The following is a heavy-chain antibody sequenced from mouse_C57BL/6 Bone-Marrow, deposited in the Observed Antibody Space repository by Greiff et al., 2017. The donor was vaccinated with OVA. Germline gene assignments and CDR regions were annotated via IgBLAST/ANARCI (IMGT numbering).Heavy chain of an antibody. Sequence: EVHLVESGEGLVKPGGSLKLSCAASGFTLSSYAMSWVRQTPDKRLEWVAYISSGGDYIYYADTVKGRFTISRDNARNTLYLQMSSLKSEDTAMYYCTRLLDAMDYCGQGTSVTVSS. CDR1: GFTLSSYA. J-gene: IGHJ4*01. CDR3: TRLLDAMDY. V-gene: IGHV5-9-1*02. D-gene: IGHD2-1*01. CDR2: ISSGGDYI.